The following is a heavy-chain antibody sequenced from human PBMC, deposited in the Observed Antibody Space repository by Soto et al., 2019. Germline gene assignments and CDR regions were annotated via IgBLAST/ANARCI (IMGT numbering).Heavy chain of an antibody. Sequence: SQTLSLTCGITGDRVSSNSAAWNWIRQSPSRGLEWLGRTYHMSKWYNDYAVSVKSRITINADTSNNQFSLQLNSVTPEDTAVYYCARDQLRAVGDYYFYGMDVWGQGTTVTVSS. CDR3: ARDQLRAVGDYYFYGMDV. J-gene: IGHJ6*02. CDR2: TYHMSKWYN. D-gene: IGHD6-19*01. V-gene: IGHV6-1*01. CDR1: GDRVSSNSAA.